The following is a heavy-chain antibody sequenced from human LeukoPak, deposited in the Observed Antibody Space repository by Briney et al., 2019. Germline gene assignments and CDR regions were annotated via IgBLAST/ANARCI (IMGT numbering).Heavy chain of an antibody. J-gene: IGHJ6*02. D-gene: IGHD3-9*01. CDR3: ARGSGVGSRYYGMDV. Sequence: PSETLSLTCAVYGGSFSGYYWSWIRQPPGKGLEWIGEINHSGSTNYNPSLKSRVTISVDTSKNQFSLKLSSVTAADTAVYYRARGSGVGSRYYGMDVWGQGTTVTVSS. V-gene: IGHV4-34*01. CDR2: INHSGST. CDR1: GGSFSGYY.